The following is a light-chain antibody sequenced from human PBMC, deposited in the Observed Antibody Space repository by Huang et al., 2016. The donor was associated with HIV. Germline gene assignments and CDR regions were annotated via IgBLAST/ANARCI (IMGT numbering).Light chain of an antibody. CDR3: QQYDYWPPVT. CDR1: QSIKSN. J-gene: IGKJ1*01. Sequence: IVMTQSPVTLSVSPGERAALSCRAGQSIKSNLAWYQQKPGQAPRLLIYGESTRATGVTARFSGSGSGTEFTLTINNLQSDDFAVYYCQQYDYWPPVTFGQGTKV. V-gene: IGKV3-15*01. CDR2: GES.